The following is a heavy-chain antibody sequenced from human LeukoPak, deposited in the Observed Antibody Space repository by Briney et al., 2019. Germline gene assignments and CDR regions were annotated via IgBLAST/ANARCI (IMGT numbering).Heavy chain of an antibody. D-gene: IGHD5-18*01. V-gene: IGHV4-59*01. CDR3: ARVAKVAAMVSDAFDI. Sequence: SETLSLTCTVSGGSISSYYWSWIRQPPGKGLEWIGYTYYSGSTNYDPSLKSRVTISVDTSKNQFSLKLSSVTAADTAVYYCARVAKVAAMVSDAFDIWGQGTMVTVSS. CDR2: TYYSGST. J-gene: IGHJ3*02. CDR1: GGSISSYY.